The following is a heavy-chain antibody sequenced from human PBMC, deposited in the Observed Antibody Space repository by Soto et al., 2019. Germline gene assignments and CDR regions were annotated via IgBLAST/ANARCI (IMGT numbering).Heavy chain of an antibody. D-gene: IGHD6-13*01. J-gene: IGHJ4*02. Sequence: QVKLVQSGAEVKKPGASVKVSCKASGYTFTSYDINWVRQATGQGLEWMGWMNPNSGNTGYAQKFQGRVTMTRNTTIRTTYMELSSLRSEATAVDYCERASGSTPFDDWGQGNLVTVSS. CDR3: ERASGSTPFDD. CDR1: GYTFTSYD. V-gene: IGHV1-8*01. CDR2: MNPNSGNT.